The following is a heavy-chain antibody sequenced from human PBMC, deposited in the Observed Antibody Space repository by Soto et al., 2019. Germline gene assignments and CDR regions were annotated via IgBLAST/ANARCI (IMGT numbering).Heavy chain of an antibody. CDR2: IIPFFGTS. V-gene: IGHV1-69*12. J-gene: IGHJ3*02. CDR1: GGNFRSES. Sequence: QVHLVQSGAEVKKPGSSVKVSCKASGGNFRSESINWVRQAPGQGLEWMGGIIPFFGTSDYAQKFQGRHTITADESTTTAYMELSSLRSQDTAVYYCARGHAFGGTSAAYDIWGQGTMVIVS. D-gene: IGHD2-15*01. CDR3: ARGHAFGGTSAAYDI.